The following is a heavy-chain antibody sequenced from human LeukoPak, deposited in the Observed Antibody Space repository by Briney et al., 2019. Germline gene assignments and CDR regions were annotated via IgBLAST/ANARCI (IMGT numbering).Heavy chain of an antibody. Sequence: GGSLRLSCAASGFTFSSYGMHWVRQAPGKGLEWVAFIRYDGSNKYYADSVKGRFTISRDNSKNTLYLQMNSLRAEDTAVYYCAKSFPMTTVTYFDYWGQGTLVTVSS. CDR2: IRYDGSNK. CDR3: AKSFPMTTVTYFDY. CDR1: GFTFSSYG. V-gene: IGHV3-30*02. J-gene: IGHJ4*02. D-gene: IGHD4-11*01.